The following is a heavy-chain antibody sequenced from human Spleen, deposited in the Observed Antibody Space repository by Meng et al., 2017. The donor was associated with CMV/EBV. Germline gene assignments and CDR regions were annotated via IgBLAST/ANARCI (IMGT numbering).Heavy chain of an antibody. Sequence: ASVKVSCKASGYSFITYYIHWVRQAPGQGLEWMGRINPDGGTTTYAQRFQGGLTLTSGTSTSTVYMELSRLTSEDTAVYYCARDLVGYDAFDIWGQGTLVTVSS. CDR1: GYSFITYY. V-gene: IGHV1-46*01. J-gene: IGHJ3*02. D-gene: IGHD3-22*01. CDR3: ARDLVGYDAFDI. CDR2: INPDGGTT.